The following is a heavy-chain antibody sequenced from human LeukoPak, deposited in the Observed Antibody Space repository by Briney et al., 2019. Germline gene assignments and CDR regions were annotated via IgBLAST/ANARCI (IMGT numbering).Heavy chain of an antibody. CDR1: GFTFSSYA. V-gene: IGHV3-23*01. Sequence: SGGSLRLSCAASGFTFSSYAMNWVRQAPGKGLEWVSAISGGGGTTYYADSVKGRFTISRDNSKNTLFLQMNSLGAEDTAVYYCAKDREGLSSGYDLEYFDYWGQGTLVTVSS. CDR2: ISGGGGTT. D-gene: IGHD5-12*01. CDR3: AKDREGLSSGYDLEYFDY. J-gene: IGHJ4*02.